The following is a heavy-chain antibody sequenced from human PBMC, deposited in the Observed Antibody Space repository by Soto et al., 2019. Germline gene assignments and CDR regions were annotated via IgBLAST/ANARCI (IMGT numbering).Heavy chain of an antibody. CDR3: TRDYYDSSGYYPKFDY. J-gene: IGHJ4*02. CDR1: GYTFTSHH. V-gene: IGHV1-46*01. D-gene: IGHD3-22*01. CDR2: INPRSGGT. Sequence: ASVKVSCKASGYTFTSHHMHWVRQVPGEGLDWMGMINPRSGGTNSPQKFQGRVTMTRDTSTSTVYMELSSLRSEDTAVYFCTRDYYDSSGYYPKFDYWGQGTLVTVSS.